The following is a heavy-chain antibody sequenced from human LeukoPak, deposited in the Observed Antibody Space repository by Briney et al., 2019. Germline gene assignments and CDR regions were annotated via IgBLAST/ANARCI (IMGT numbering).Heavy chain of an antibody. CDR1: GFSLSNYW. V-gene: IGHV3-74*01. D-gene: IGHD1-26*01. Sequence: PGGSLRLSCVVSGFSLSNYWMHWVRHPPGKGLVWVSRIDNDGSGTSYADSVKGRFTISRDNAKNSLYLQMNSLRAEDTAVYYCARVRSPGNFNFWGQGTLVTVSS. CDR2: IDNDGSGT. CDR3: ARVRSPGNFNF. J-gene: IGHJ4*02.